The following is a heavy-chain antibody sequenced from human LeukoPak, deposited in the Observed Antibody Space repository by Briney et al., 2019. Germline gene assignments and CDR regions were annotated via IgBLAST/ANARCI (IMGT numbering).Heavy chain of an antibody. D-gene: IGHD3-10*01. V-gene: IGHV3-7*01. J-gene: IGHJ6*03. CDR3: ARDGVRGVMYYYYYMDV. CDR1: GFTFGSYW. CDR2: IKQDGSEK. Sequence: GGSLRLSCAASGFTFGSYWMSWVRQAPGKGLEWVANIKQDGSEKYYVDSVKGRFTISRDNAKNSLYLQMNSLRAEDTAVYYCARDGVRGVMYYYYYMDVWGKGTTVTVSS.